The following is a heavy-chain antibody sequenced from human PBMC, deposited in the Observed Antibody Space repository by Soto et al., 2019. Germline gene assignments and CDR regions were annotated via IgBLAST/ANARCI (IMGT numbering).Heavy chain of an antibody. CDR1: GGSISSSNW. Sequence: PSETLSLTCAVSGGSISSSNWWSWVRQPPGKGLEWMGEIYHSGSTNYNPSLKSRVTISVDKSKNQFSLKLSSVTAADTAVYYCARDLGYDSSGYNNTPYGYWGQGTLVTVSS. J-gene: IGHJ4*02. CDR3: ARDLGYDSSGYNNTPYGY. V-gene: IGHV4-4*02. CDR2: IYHSGST. D-gene: IGHD3-22*01.